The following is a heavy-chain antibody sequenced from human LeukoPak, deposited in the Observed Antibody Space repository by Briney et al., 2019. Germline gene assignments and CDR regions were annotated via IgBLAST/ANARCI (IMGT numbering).Heavy chain of an antibody. D-gene: IGHD1-26*01. Sequence: PGGSLRLSCAASGFTFSTYAMSWIRQPPGKGLEWIGSIYYSGSIYYNPSLKSRVTMSVDTSKNQFSLKLSSVTAADTAVYYCARALVGAIPYYFDYWGQGTLVIVSS. J-gene: IGHJ4*02. V-gene: IGHV4-39*01. CDR2: IYYSGSI. CDR3: ARALVGAIPYYFDY. CDR1: GFTFSTYA.